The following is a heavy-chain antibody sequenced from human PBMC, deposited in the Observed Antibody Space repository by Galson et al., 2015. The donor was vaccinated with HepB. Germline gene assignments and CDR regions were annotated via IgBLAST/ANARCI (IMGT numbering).Heavy chain of an antibody. V-gene: IGHV3-48*02. CDR2: ISSSSSTI. CDR1: GFTFSSYS. Sequence: SLRLPCAASGFTFSSYSMNWVRQAPGKGLEWVSYISSSSSTIYYADSVKGRFTISRANAKNSLYLQMNSLRDEDTAVYYCARAPSYSSSWYGTVTRLDYWGQGTLVTVSS. CDR3: ARAPSYSSSWYGTVTRLDY. D-gene: IGHD6-13*01. J-gene: IGHJ4*02.